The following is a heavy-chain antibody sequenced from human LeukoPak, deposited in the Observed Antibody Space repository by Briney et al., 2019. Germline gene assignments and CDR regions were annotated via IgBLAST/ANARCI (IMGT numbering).Heavy chain of an antibody. J-gene: IGHJ4*02. D-gene: IGHD1-1*01. CDR3: ARGYSNEDSYGLDY. CDR2: INHSGST. V-gene: IGHV4-39*07. CDR1: GGSISSSSYY. Sequence: SETLSLTCTVSGGSISSSSYYWGWIRQPPGKGLEWIGEINHSGSTNYNPSLKSRVTISVDTSKNQFSLKLSSVTAADTAVYYCARGYSNEDSYGLDYWGQGTLVTVSS.